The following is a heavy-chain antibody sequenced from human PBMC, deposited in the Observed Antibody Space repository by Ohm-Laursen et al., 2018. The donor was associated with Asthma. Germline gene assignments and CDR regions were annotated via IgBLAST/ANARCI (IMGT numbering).Heavy chain of an antibody. J-gene: IGHJ6*02. CDR2: IIPIFGTA. CDR3: ARWGSGWPYYYYGMDV. V-gene: IGHV1-69*01. D-gene: IGHD6-19*01. Sequence: SSVKVSCKASGGTFSSYAISWVRQAPGQGLEWMGGIIPIFGTANYAQKFQGRVTITADESTSTAYMELSSLRSEDTAVYYCARWGSGWPYYYYGMDVWGQGTTVTVSS. CDR1: GGTFSSYA.